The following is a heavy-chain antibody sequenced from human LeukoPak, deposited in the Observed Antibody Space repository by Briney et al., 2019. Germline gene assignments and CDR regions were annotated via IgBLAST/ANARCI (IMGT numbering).Heavy chain of an antibody. V-gene: IGHV3-23*01. D-gene: IGHD2-15*01. Sequence: GGSLRLSCAASGFTFRYFAMSWVPKAPGKGLEWVSGSSAGGGSTYYADSVKGRFTISRDNSKNTLYLQMNSLRPEDTAVYYCAKYSVGYCSGGTCDYLDYWGQGSLVTVSS. CDR3: AKYSVGYCSGGTCDYLDY. CDR1: GFTFRYFA. CDR2: SSAGGGST. J-gene: IGHJ4*02.